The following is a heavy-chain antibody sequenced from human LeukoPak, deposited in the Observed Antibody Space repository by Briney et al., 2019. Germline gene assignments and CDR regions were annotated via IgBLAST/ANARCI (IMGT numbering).Heavy chain of an antibody. CDR2: IRSKAYGGTT. J-gene: IGHJ6*02. V-gene: IGHV3-49*03. CDR3: ARDLLPSTQQLVRYYYYYGMDV. CDR1: GFTFGDYA. Sequence: GGSLRLSCTASGFTFGDYAMSWFRRAPGKGLEWVGFIRSKAYGGTTEYAASVKGRFTISRDNSKNTLYLQMNSLRAEDTAVYYCARDLLPSTQQLVRYYYYYGMDVWGQGTTVTVSS. D-gene: IGHD6-13*01.